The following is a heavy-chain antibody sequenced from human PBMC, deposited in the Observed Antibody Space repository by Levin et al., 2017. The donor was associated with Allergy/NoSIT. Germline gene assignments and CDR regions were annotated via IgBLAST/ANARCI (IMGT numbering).Heavy chain of an antibody. CDR3: ARDDYELKDYYYYGMDV. Sequence: GGSLRLSCAASGFTFSSYSMNWVRQAPGKGLEWVSYISSSSSTIYYADSVKGRFTISRDNAKNSLYLQMNSLRAEDTAVYYCARDDYELKDYYYYGMDVWGQGTTVTVSS. CDR2: ISSSSSTI. CDR1: GFTFSSYS. D-gene: IGHD3-16*01. V-gene: IGHV3-48*01. J-gene: IGHJ6*02.